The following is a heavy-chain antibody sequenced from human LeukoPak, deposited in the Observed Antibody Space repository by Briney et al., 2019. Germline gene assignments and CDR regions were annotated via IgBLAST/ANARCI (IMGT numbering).Heavy chain of an antibody. CDR3: AKCILTGYYKGYMDV. D-gene: IGHD3-9*01. V-gene: IGHV3-48*03. CDR1: GFTFSSSE. CDR2: INHSGSTI. J-gene: IGHJ6*03. Sequence: GGSLRLSCVASGFTFSSSEMNWVRQAPGKGLEWISYINHSGSTIYYADSVKGRFTISRDNSKNALYLQMNSLRAEDTAVYYCAKCILTGYYKGYMDVWGKGTTVTISS.